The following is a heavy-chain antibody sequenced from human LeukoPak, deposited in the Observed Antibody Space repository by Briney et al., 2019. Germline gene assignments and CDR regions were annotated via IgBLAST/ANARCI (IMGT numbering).Heavy chain of an antibody. CDR1: GDSVSSNSVT. Sequence: SQTLSLTCAISGDSVSSNSVTWNWIRQSPSRGLEWLGRTYYRSTWYNDYAVSVRGRITANPDTSKNQFSLHLNSVTPEDTAVYYYARRLTQYDCFDPWGQGILVTVSS. V-gene: IGHV6-1*01. D-gene: IGHD2-2*01. CDR3: ARRLTQYDCFDP. CDR2: TYYRSTWYN. J-gene: IGHJ5*02.